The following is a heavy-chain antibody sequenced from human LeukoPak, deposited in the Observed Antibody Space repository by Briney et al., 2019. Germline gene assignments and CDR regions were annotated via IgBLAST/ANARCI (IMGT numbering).Heavy chain of an antibody. Sequence: GGSLRLSCAASGFTFADYGMSWVRQAPGKGLEWVSGINWNGGSTGYADSVKGRFTISRDNAKNSLYLQMNSLRAEDTALYYCAREGEQQLAPAYNFDYWGQGTLVTVSS. CDR2: INWNGGST. J-gene: IGHJ4*02. D-gene: IGHD6-13*01. V-gene: IGHV3-20*04. CDR3: AREGEQQLAPAYNFDY. CDR1: GFTFADYG.